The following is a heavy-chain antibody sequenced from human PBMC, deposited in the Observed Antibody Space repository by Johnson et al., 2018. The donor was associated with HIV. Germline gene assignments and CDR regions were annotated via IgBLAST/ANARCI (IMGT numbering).Heavy chain of an antibody. CDR2: MWYDGSNK. Sequence: QMLLVESGGGVVQPGRSLRLSCAASGFTFSTYGMHWVRQAPGKGLEWVAVMWYDGSNKYYADSVKGRFTISRDNSKNTLYLQMNSLRAEDTAVYYCAKEQWSSSWTNAFDIWGQGTMVTVSS. CDR3: AKEQWSSSWTNAFDI. D-gene: IGHD6-13*01. CDR1: GFTFSTYG. J-gene: IGHJ3*02. V-gene: IGHV3-33*06.